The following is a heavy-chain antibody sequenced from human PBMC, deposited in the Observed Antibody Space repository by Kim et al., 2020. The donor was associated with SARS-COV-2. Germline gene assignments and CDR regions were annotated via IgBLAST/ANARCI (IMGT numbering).Heavy chain of an antibody. J-gene: IGHJ6*02. CDR3: ARGNSSSWYLYYYYYGMDV. V-gene: IGHV1-8*01. Sequence: ASVKVSCKASGYTFTSYDINWVRQATGQGLEWMGWMNPNSGNTGYAQKFQGRVTMTRNTSISTAYMELSSLRSEDTAVYYCARGNSSSWYLYYYYYGMDVWGQGTTVTVSS. CDR1: GYTFTSYD. CDR2: MNPNSGNT. D-gene: IGHD6-13*01.